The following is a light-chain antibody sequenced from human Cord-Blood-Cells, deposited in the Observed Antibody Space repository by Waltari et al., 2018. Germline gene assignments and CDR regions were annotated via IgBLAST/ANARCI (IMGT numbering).Light chain of an antibody. J-gene: IGLJ3*02. CDR3: SSYTSSSIWV. CDR1: SSDVGGYNY. CDR2: DVS. Sequence: QSALTQPASVSGSPGQSITISCTGTSSDVGGYNYVSWYQQHPGKAPKLMIYDVSKRPSGVSNRFSGSKSGNTASLPISGLQAEDEADYYCSSYTSSSIWVFGGGTKLTVL. V-gene: IGLV2-14*01.